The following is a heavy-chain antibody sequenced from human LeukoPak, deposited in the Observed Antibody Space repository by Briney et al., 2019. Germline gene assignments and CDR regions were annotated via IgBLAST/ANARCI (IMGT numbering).Heavy chain of an antibody. D-gene: IGHD4-17*01. CDR1: GGSISSSSYY. V-gene: IGHV4-39*01. J-gene: IGHJ2*01. CDR2: IYYSGST. Sequence: SETLSLTCTVSGGSISSSSYYWGWIRQPPGKGLEWIGSIYYSGSTYYNPSLKSRVTISVDTSKNQFSLKLSSVTAADTAVYYCANSLGGDYGWFGGQFGLWGRGTLVTVSS. CDR3: ANSLGGDYGWFGGQFGL.